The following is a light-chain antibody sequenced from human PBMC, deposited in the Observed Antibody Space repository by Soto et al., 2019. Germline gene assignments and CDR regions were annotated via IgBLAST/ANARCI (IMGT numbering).Light chain of an antibody. V-gene: IGLV1-40*01. CDR2: GST. J-gene: IGLJ2*01. CDR3: HSYDSSLTVVL. Sequence: QSVLTQPPSVSGATGQRVTISCTGSNSNIGAGYDVNWYQQLPGLVPKLLIYGSTRRPSGVPEAFSGSKSDTSPSLAITGLQAEDEAHYYCHSYDSSLTVVLFGGGTKVTVL. CDR1: NSNIGAGYD.